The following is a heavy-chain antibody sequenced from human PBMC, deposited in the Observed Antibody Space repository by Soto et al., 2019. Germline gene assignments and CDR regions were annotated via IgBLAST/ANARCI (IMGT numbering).Heavy chain of an antibody. V-gene: IGHV1-18*01. Sequence: VSLKVSCNSSGYTFPSYGISWVRQAPAQVLEWMGWISADNGNTNYAQKLQGRVTMTTDTSTSTAYMELRSLRSDDTAVYYCARVGRCGGDCYSHDIWGQGTMVTVSS. D-gene: IGHD2-21*02. CDR3: ARVGRCGGDCYSHDI. J-gene: IGHJ3*02. CDR1: GYTFPSYG. CDR2: ISADNGNT.